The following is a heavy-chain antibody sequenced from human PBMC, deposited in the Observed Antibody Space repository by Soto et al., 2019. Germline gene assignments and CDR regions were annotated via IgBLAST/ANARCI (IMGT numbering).Heavy chain of an antibody. CDR2: VYYSGTT. CDR3: ARDRGENYFGSGLDPVDI. CDR1: GGSINSYY. Sequence: QVQLQESGPGLVKPSETLSLTCSVSGGSINSYYWSWIRQPPGKGLEWLGYVYYSGTTNYSPSLGSRVTISVDTSKNQFYLRLTYVTAADTAVYYCARDRGENYFGSGLDPVDIWGQGTMVTVSA. D-gene: IGHD3-10*01. V-gene: IGHV4-59*01. J-gene: IGHJ3*02.